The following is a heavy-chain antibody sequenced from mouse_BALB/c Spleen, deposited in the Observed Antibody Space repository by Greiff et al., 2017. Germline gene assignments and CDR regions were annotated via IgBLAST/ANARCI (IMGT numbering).Heavy chain of an antibody. D-gene: IGHD2-3*01. CDR1: GFNIKDTY. J-gene: IGHJ1*01. Sequence: EVQLQQSGAELVKPGASVKLSCTASGFNIKDTYMHWVKQRPEQGLEWIGRIDPANGNTKYDPKFQGKATITADTSSNTAYLQLSSLTSEDTAVYYCARSRWLLGRYFDVWGAGTTVTVSS. CDR3: ARSRWLLGRYFDV. CDR2: IDPANGNT. V-gene: IGHV14-3*02.